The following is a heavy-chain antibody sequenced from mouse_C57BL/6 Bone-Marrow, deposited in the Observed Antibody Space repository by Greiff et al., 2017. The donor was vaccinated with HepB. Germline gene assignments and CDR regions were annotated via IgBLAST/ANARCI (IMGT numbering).Heavy chain of an antibody. J-gene: IGHJ3*01. CDR2: IDPSDSYT. CDR3: ARERGYGSSSFAY. D-gene: IGHD1-1*01. CDR1: GYTFTSYW. V-gene: IGHV1-50*01. Sequence: VQLQQPGAELVKPGASVKLSCKASGYTFTSYWMQWVKQRPGQGLEWIGEIDPSDSYTNYNQKFKGKAKLTVDTSSSTAYMQLSSLTSEDSAVYYCARERGYGSSSFAYWGQGTLVTVSA.